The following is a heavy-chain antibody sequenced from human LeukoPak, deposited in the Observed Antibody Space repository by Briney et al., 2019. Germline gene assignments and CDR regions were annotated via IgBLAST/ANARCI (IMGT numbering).Heavy chain of an antibody. CDR2: INHSGST. V-gene: IGHV4-34*01. J-gene: IGHJ4*02. CDR3: ARCREYYGSGSYRYFDY. CDR1: GGSFSGYY. Sequence: SETLSLTCAVYGGSFSGYYWSWIRQPPGKGLEWIGEINHSGSTNYNPSLKSRVTISVDTSKNQFSLKLSSVTAADTAVYYCARCREYYGSGSYRYFDYCGQGTLVTVSS. D-gene: IGHD3-10*01.